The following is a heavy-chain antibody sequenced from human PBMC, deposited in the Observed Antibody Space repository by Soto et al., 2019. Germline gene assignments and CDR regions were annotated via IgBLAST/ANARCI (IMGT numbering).Heavy chain of an antibody. D-gene: IGHD6-19*01. CDR3: ARVAYGNGWIFDY. V-gene: IGHV3-7*01. Sequence: GGSLRLSCAASGFTFSSYWMSWVRQASGKGLEWAANIKQDGSEKYYVDSVKGRFALSRDNAKNSLQLQMSSLRDEDTAIYFCARVAYGNGWIFDYWGQGTLVTVSS. CDR2: IKQDGSEK. J-gene: IGHJ4*01. CDR1: GFTFSSYW.